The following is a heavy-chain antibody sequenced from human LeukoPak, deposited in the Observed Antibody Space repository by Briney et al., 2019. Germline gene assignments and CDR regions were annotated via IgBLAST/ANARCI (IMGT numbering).Heavy chain of an antibody. J-gene: IGHJ4*02. CDR1: GFTFDDYA. D-gene: IGHD5-18*01. CDR3: AREGRYSYGFDY. CDR2: ISWNSGSI. Sequence: GRSLRLSCAASGFTFDDYAMHWVRQAPGKGLEWVSGISWNSGSIGYADSVKGRFTISRDNAKNSLYLQMNSLRAEDTAVYYCAREGRYSYGFDYWGQGTLVTVSS. V-gene: IGHV3-9*01.